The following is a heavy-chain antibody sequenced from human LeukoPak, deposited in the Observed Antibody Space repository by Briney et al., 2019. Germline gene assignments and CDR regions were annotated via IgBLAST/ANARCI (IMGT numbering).Heavy chain of an antibody. D-gene: IGHD3-3*01. Sequence: GASVRVSCKVSGYTLTELSMHWVRQASGKGLEWMGGFDPEDGETIYAQKFQGRVTMTEDTSTDTAYMELSSLRSEDTAVYYCATITGAIFGVVIPIGYYYYGMDVWGQGTTVTVSS. CDR2: FDPEDGET. V-gene: IGHV1-24*01. J-gene: IGHJ6*02. CDR3: ATITGAIFGVVIPIGYYYYGMDV. CDR1: GYTLTELS.